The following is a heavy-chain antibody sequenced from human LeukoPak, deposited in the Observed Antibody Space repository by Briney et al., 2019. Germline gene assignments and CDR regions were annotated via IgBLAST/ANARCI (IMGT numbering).Heavy chain of an antibody. Sequence: GSSVKVSCKASGGTFSSYAISWVRQAPGQGLEWMGGIIPIFGTANYAQKFQGRVTITADESTSTAYMELSSPRSEDTAVYYCAYSGSCLDAFDIWGQGTMVTVSS. J-gene: IGHJ3*02. CDR2: IIPIFGTA. V-gene: IGHV1-69*01. D-gene: IGHD1-26*01. CDR3: AYSGSCLDAFDI. CDR1: GGTFSSYA.